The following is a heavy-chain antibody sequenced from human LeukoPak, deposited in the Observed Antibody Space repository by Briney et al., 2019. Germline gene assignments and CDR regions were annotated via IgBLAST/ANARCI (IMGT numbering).Heavy chain of an antibody. CDR3: ARDRDWNYALDY. J-gene: IGHJ4*02. Sequence: ASVKVSCKASGYTFTSYGISWVRQAPGQGLEWMGWISAYNGNTNYAQKLQGRVTMTRDTSISTAYMELSRLRSDDTAVYYCARDRDWNYALDYWGQGTLVTVSS. CDR2: ISAYNGNT. D-gene: IGHD1-7*01. CDR1: GYTFTSYG. V-gene: IGHV1-18*01.